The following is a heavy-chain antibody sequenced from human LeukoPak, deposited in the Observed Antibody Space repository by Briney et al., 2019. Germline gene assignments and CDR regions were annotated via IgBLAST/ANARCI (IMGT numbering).Heavy chain of an antibody. CDR1: GGSISSYY. J-gene: IGHJ6*03. Sequence: SETLSLTCTVSGGSISSYYWSWIRQPPGKGLEWIGYIYYSGSTNYNPSLKSRVTISVDTSKNQFSLKLSSVTAADTAVYYCARGPETITMVRGEARYYYYMDVWGKGTTVTISS. CDR3: ARGPETITMVRGEARYYYYMDV. CDR2: IYYSGST. V-gene: IGHV4-59*01. D-gene: IGHD3-10*01.